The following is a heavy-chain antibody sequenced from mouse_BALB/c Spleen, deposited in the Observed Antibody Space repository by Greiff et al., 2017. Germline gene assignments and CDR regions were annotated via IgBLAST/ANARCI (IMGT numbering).Heavy chain of an antibody. J-gene: IGHJ2*01. CDR2: ISSGGSYT. CDR1: GFTFSSYG. Sequence: DVKLVESGGDLVKPGGSLKLSCAASGFTFSSYGMSWVRQTPDKRLEWVATISSGGSYTYYPDSVKGRFTISRDNAKNTLYLQMSSLKSEDTAVYYCARQDYGSSYFDYWGQGTTLTVSS. V-gene: IGHV5-6*02. D-gene: IGHD1-1*01. CDR3: ARQDYGSSYFDY.